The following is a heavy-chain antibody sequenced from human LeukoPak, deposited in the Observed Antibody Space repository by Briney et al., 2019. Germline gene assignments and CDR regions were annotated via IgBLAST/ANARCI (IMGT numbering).Heavy chain of an antibody. CDR3: AKRGIVIRAVIIIGFHKEAYYFDY. V-gene: IGHV3-23*01. D-gene: IGHD3-10*01. CDR2: ISERGGST. Sequence: GGSLRLSCVVSGITLSNYGMSWVRQAPGKGLEWVSGISERGGSTNYADSVKGRFIISRDTSKNTLFLQMNRLSVEDTAVYFCAKRGIVIRAVIIIGFHKEAYYFDYWGQGILVTVS. CDR1: GITLSNYG. J-gene: IGHJ4*02.